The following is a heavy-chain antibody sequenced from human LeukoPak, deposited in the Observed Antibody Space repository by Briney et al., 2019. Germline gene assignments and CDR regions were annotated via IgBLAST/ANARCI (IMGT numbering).Heavy chain of an antibody. CDR1: GFTFSSYA. D-gene: IGHD4-17*01. V-gene: IGHV3-23*01. CDR3: AKDVTTTVTYNDY. J-gene: IGHJ4*02. Sequence: GASLRLSCAVSGFTFSSYAMSWVRQAPGKGLEWVSAISGSGGSTNYADSVKGRFTISRDNSKNTLYLQMNSLRAEDTAVYYCAKDVTTTVTYNDYWGQGTLVTVSS. CDR2: ISGSGGST.